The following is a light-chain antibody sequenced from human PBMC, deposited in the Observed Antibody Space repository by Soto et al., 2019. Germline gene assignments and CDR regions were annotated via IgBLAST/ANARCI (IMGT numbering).Light chain of an antibody. CDR3: HQYGTAPLT. CDR2: GAS. CDR1: QSVSSN. J-gene: IGKJ3*01. V-gene: IGKV3-20*01. Sequence: EIVMTQSPATLSVSPGERATLSCRASQSVSSNLAWYQQKPGQAPRLLIYGASGRATGIPDRFSGSGSGTDFTLTISRLEPEDFSVYYCHQYGTAPLTFGTGTKVDIK.